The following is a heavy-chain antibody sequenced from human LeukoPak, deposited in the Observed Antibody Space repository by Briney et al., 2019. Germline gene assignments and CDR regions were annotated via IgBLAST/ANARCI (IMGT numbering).Heavy chain of an antibody. D-gene: IGHD2-15*01. J-gene: IGHJ4*02. CDR2: IYSGGST. Sequence: GGSLRLSCAASGFTVSSNYMSWVRQAPGKGLEWVSVIYSGGSTYYADSVKGRFTISRDNSKNTLYLQMNSLRAEDTAVYYCARAEDYCSGGSCYPGGYFDYWGQGTLVTVSS. V-gene: IGHV3-53*01. CDR3: ARAEDYCSGGSCYPGGYFDY. CDR1: GFTVSSNY.